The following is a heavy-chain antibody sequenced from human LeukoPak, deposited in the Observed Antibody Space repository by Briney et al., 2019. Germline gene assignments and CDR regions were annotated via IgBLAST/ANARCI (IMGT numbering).Heavy chain of an antibody. CDR2: IYPSDSDT. Sequence: GEALKISCKGSGYRFISYWIGWVRQMPGKGLEWMGIIYPSDSDTRYSPSFQGQVTISADKSISTAYLQWSSLKASDTARYYCASGSGWYSEYWGQGTLVTVSS. J-gene: IGHJ4*02. V-gene: IGHV5-51*01. CDR3: ASGSGWYSEY. CDR1: GYRFISYW. D-gene: IGHD6-19*01.